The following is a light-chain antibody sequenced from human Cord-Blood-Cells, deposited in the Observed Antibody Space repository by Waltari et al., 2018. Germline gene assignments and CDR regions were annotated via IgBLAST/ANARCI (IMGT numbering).Light chain of an antibody. V-gene: IGKV1-9*01. Sequence: IQLTQSPSSLSASVGDRVTITWRASQGISSYLAWYQQKPGKAPKLLIYAASTLQSGVPSRFSGSGSGTYFTLTISSLQPEDFATYYCQQLNSYPLTFGGGTKVEIK. J-gene: IGKJ4*01. CDR3: QQLNSYPLT. CDR2: AAS. CDR1: QGISSY.